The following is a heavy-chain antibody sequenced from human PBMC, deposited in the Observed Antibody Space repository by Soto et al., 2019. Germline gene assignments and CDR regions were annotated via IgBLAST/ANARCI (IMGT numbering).Heavy chain of an antibody. Sequence: SETLSLTSAVSRGSFCCYFWTWIRQAHGKGLEWIGEITHSGGTNYNSSLKSRVMISVDTSKKQFSLILSSVTAADTAVYYCARDRQFXHFWSGYENEGPDGLDVWGQGTTVTVSS. CDR1: RGSFCCYF. J-gene: IGHJ6*02. D-gene: IGHD3-3*02. CDR2: ITHSGGT. V-gene: IGHV4-34*01. CDR3: ARDRQFXHFWSGYENEGPDGLDV.